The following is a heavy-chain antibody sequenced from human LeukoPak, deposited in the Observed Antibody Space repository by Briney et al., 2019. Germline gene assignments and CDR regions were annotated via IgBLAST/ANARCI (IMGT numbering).Heavy chain of an antibody. CDR3: ARRSTPMV. CDR2: ISSSSSYT. D-gene: IGHD5/OR15-5a*01. J-gene: IGHJ6*02. V-gene: IGHV3-11*03. CDR1: GFSFSDYY. Sequence: GGSLRLSCAASGFSFSDYYISWMRQAPGRGLEWVSYISSSSSYTNYADSVKGRFTISRDNAKNSLYLQMDSLRDDDTAVYYCARRSTPMVWGQGTAVTVS.